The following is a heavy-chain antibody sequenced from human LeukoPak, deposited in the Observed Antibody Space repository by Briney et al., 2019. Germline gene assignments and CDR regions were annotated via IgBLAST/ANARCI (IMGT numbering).Heavy chain of an antibody. CDR2: FSPGDSDS. V-gene: IGHV5-51*01. J-gene: IGHJ4*02. CDR1: GYSFTSYW. D-gene: IGHD3-22*01. CDR3: ARGTDYYDSTGYPIDY. Sequence: GESLKISCKGSGYSFTSYWIGWVRQMPGKDLEWMGIFSPGDSDSRYSPSFQGQVTISADKSISTVYLQWSSLKASDTAMYYCARGTDYYDSTGYPIDYWGQGTLVTVSS.